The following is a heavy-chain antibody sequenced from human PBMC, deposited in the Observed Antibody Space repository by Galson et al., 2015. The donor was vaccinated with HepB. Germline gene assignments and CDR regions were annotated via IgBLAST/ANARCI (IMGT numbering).Heavy chain of an antibody. D-gene: IGHD3-22*01. CDR2: ISYDGSNK. CDR1: GFTFSSYG. J-gene: IGHJ4*02. V-gene: IGHV3-30*18. Sequence: SLRLSCAASGFTFSSYGMHWVRQAPGKGLEWVAVISYDGSNKYYADSVKGRFTISRDNSKNTLYLQMNSLRAEDTAVYYCAKDSGYYDSSGYSTDWGQGTLVTVSS. CDR3: AKDSGYYDSSGYSTD.